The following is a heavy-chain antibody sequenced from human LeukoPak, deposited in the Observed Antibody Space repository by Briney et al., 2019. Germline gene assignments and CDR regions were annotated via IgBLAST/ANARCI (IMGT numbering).Heavy chain of an antibody. CDR2: INPSGGST. V-gene: IGHV1-46*01. CDR1: GYTFTGYY. J-gene: IGHJ4*02. D-gene: IGHD3-10*01. CDR3: ARGRLYYYGSGSYYSLDY. Sequence: ASVKVSCKASGYTFTGYYMHWVRQAPGQGLEWMGIINPSGGSTSYAQKFQGRVTMTRDTSTSTVYMELSSLRSEDTAVYYCARGRLYYYGSGSYYSLDYWGQGTLVTVSS.